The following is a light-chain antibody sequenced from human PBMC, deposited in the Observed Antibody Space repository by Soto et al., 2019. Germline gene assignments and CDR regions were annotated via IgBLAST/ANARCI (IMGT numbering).Light chain of an antibody. J-gene: IGLJ2*01. CDR1: SSDVGGYNY. CDR2: EVT. Sequence: QSALTQPASVSGSPGQSITISCTGTSSDVGGYNYVSWYQQHPGKAPKLMMYEVTNRPSGVSNRFSGSKSGNTASLTISGLQVEDEADYYCSSFATSSTPVVFGGGTKVTVL. CDR3: SSFATSSTPVV. V-gene: IGLV2-14*01.